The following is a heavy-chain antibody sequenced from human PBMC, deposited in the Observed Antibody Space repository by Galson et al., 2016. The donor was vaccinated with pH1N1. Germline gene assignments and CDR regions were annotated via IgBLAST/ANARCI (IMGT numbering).Heavy chain of an antibody. CDR1: GGSISSNSYY. CDR3: ARGGFCSGTSCYTPEVLRDYSHGMDV. Sequence: ETLSLTCVVSGGSISSNSYYWGWVRQPPEKGLEWIGIVYNSGSTYRNPSLKSRVTVAVDTSKNQFSLKLSSVTAADTAVYYCARGGFCSGTSCYTPEVLRDYSHGMDVWGQGTTVTVSS. D-gene: IGHD2-2*02. CDR2: VYNSGST. J-gene: IGHJ6*02. V-gene: IGHV4-39*01.